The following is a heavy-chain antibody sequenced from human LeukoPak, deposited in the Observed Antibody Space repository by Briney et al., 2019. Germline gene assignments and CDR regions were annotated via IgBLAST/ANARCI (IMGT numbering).Heavy chain of an antibody. CDR2: IQQHGSET. CDR1: GFTISNYW. J-gene: IGHJ1*01. CDR3: ATYSSSNGREFQY. D-gene: IGHD2-2*01. Sequence: GGSLRLSCAASGFTISNYWMSWVRQAPGKGLEWVANIQQHGSETYYGDSVKGRFTISRDNAKNSLYLQLNSLRAEDTAVYYCATYSSSNGREFQYWGQGTLVTVSS. V-gene: IGHV3-7*01.